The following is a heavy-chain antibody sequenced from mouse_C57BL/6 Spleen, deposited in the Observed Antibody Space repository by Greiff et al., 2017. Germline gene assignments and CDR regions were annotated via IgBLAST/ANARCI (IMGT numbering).Heavy chain of an antibody. V-gene: IGHV1-66*01. CDR2: IYPGSGNT. CDR1: GYSFTSYY. Sequence: QVQLQQSGPELVKPGASVKLSCKASGYSFTSYYIHWVKQRPGQGLEWIGWIYPGSGNTKYNEKFKGKATLTADTSSSTAYMQLSSLTTEDSAVYYCARRELGRDWYFDVWGTGTTVTVSS. D-gene: IGHD4-1*01. CDR3: ARRELGRDWYFDV. J-gene: IGHJ1*03.